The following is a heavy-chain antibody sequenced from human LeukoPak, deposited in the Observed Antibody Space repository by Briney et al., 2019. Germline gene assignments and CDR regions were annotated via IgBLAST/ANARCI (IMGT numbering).Heavy chain of an antibody. CDR2: MCRSDAT. J-gene: IGHJ4*02. CDR1: GLTVSSNY. CDR3: ARDLPDQGAY. D-gene: IGHD1-14*01. Sequence: GGSLRLSCAASGLTVSSNYMSWVRQAPGKGLEWVSVMCRSDATYYADSVKGRFTMSRDSSKNTVYLQMNSLRSEDTAVYYCARDLPDQGAYWGQGTLVIVSP. V-gene: IGHV3-53*01.